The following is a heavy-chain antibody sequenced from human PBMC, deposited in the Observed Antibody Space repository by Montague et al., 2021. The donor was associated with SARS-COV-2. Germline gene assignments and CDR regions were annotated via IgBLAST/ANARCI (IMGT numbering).Heavy chain of an antibody. CDR3: AREYSAPRWFGEYNRYGMDV. D-gene: IGHD3-10*01. V-gene: IGHV3-33*08. CDR2: IWYDGSNQ. Sequence: SLRLSCAASGFTFSSYDMHWVRQAPGKGLEWVAVIWYDGSNQYYGDSVKGRFTISRDNSKNTLYLQMNSLRAEDTAVYYCAREYSAPRWFGEYNRYGMDVWGLGTTVTVSS. CDR1: GFTFSSYD. J-gene: IGHJ6*02.